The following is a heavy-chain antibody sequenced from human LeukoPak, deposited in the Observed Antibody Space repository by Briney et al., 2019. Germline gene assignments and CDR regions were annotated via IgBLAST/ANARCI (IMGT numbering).Heavy chain of an antibody. CDR1: GGSISSSSYY. CDR2: IYYSGST. J-gene: IGHJ1*01. D-gene: IGHD6-13*01. CDR3: ARLRHSSSWGTSAEYFQH. V-gene: IGHV4-39*01. Sequence: PSETLSLTCTVSGGSISSSSYYWGWIRQPPGKGLEWIGSIYYSGSTYYNPSLKSRVTISVDTSKNQFSLKLSSVTAADTAVYYCARLRHSSSWGTSAEYFQHWGQGTLVTVSS.